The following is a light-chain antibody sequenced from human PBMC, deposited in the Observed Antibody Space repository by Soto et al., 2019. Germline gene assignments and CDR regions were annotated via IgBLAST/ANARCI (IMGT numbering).Light chain of an antibody. V-gene: IGKV3-11*01. CDR3: QQYGGSPLFT. J-gene: IGKJ3*01. CDR2: DAS. CDR1: QSVSSY. Sequence: EIVLTQSPATLSLSPGERATLSCRASQSVSSYLAWYQQKPGQAPRLLIYDASNRATGIPARFSGSGSGTEFTLTISSLEPEDFAVYSCQQYGGSPLFTFGPGTRVDFK.